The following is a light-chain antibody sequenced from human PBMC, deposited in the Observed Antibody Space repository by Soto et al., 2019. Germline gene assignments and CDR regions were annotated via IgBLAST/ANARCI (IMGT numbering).Light chain of an antibody. V-gene: IGLV2-14*01. CDR1: SSDVGGYNY. Sequence: QSALTQPASVSGSPGQSITISCTGASSDVGGYNYVSWYQQHPGKAPKLMIYDVHNRPSGVSNRFSGSKSGNTASLTISGLQAEDEADYYCSSYTSSSTLVVFGGGTKLTVL. CDR2: DVH. J-gene: IGLJ2*01. CDR3: SSYTSSSTLVV.